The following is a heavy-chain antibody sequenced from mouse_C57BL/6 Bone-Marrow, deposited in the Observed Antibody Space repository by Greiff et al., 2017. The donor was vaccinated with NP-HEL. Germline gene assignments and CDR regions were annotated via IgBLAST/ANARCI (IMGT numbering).Heavy chain of an antibody. Sequence: EVKLQESGGGLVQPGGSLSLSCAASGFTFTDYYMSWVRQPPGKALEWLGFIRNKANGYTTEYSASVKGRFTISRDNSQSILYLQMNALRAEDSATYYCASSLYYGSSYGFAYWGQGTLVTVSA. J-gene: IGHJ3*01. CDR2: IRNKANGYTT. CDR1: GFTFTDYY. D-gene: IGHD1-1*01. V-gene: IGHV7-3*01. CDR3: ASSLYYGSSYGFAY.